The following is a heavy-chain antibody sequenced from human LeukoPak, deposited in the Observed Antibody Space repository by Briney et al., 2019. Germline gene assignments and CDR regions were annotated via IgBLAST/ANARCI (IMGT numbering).Heavy chain of an antibody. Sequence: SQTLSPTCTVYGGSISSYYWSWIRQPPGKGLEWIGYIYYSGSTNYNTSLKSRVTISVDKSKNQFSLKLSSVTAADTAVYYCARGAYTYYFDYWGQGTLVTVSS. J-gene: IGHJ4*02. CDR1: GGSISSYY. CDR2: IYYSGST. V-gene: IGHV4-59*01. CDR3: ARGAYTYYFDY. D-gene: IGHD4-11*01.